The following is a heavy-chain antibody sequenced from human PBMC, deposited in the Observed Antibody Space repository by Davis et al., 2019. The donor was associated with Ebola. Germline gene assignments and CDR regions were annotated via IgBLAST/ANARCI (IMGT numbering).Heavy chain of an antibody. J-gene: IGHJ3*02. D-gene: IGHD2-21*02. CDR1: GFTFSSYA. Sequence: PGGSLRLSCAASGFTFSSYAMHWVRQAPGKGLEWVAVISYDGSNKYYADSVKGRFTISRDNSKNTLYLQMNSLRAEDTAVYYCAREGIWGGDYKPGAFDIWGQGTMVTVSS. CDR2: ISYDGSNK. CDR3: AREGIWGGDYKPGAFDI. V-gene: IGHV3-30-3*01.